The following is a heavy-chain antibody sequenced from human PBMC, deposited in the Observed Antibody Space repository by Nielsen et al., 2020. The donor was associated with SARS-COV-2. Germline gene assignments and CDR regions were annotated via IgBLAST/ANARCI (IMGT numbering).Heavy chain of an antibody. CDR1: GGSFSGYY. Sequence: SETLSLTCGVYGGSFSGYYWSRIRQPPGKGLEWIGEINHSGSTNYNPSLKSRVTISVDTSKNQFSLKLSSVTAADTAVYYCARERIYCTNGVCPRYGMDVWGQGTTVTVSS. CDR2: INHSGST. V-gene: IGHV4-34*01. D-gene: IGHD2-8*01. J-gene: IGHJ6*02. CDR3: ARERIYCTNGVCPRYGMDV.